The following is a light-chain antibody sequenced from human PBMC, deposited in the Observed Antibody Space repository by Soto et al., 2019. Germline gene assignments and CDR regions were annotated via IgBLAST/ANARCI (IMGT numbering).Light chain of an antibody. CDR1: QSVSSTY. CDR2: GAS. Sequence: EIVLPQSPGTLSLSPGERATLSCRASQSVSSTYLAWYQQKPGQAPRLLIYGASSRATGIPDRFSGSGSGTDFTLTINRLEPEDFAVYYCQQYGSSPYTFGQGTKLQIK. J-gene: IGKJ2*01. V-gene: IGKV3-20*01. CDR3: QQYGSSPYT.